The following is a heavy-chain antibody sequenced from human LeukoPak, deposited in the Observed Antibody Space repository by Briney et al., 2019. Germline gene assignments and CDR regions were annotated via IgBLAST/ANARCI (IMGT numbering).Heavy chain of an antibody. J-gene: IGHJ4*02. Sequence: ASVKVSCKASGYTFTGYYMHWVRQAPGQGLEWMGWINPNSGGTNYAQKFQGRVTMTRDTSISTAYTELSRLRSDDTAVYYCARDTNDSSGYHIDYWGQGTLVTVSS. CDR2: INPNSGGT. V-gene: IGHV1-2*02. D-gene: IGHD3-22*01. CDR1: GYTFTGYY. CDR3: ARDTNDSSGYHIDY.